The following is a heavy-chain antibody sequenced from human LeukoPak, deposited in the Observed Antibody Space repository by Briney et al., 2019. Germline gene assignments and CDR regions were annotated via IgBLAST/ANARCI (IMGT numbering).Heavy chain of an antibody. D-gene: IGHD4-17*01. CDR3: TTELRPVTTGDY. CDR1: GFTFSNAW. CDR2: IKSKTDGGTT. Sequence: GGSLGLSCAASGFTFSNAWMSWVRRAPGKGLEWVGRIKSKTDGGTTDYAAPVKGRFTISRDDSKNTLYLQMNSLKTEDTAVYYCTTELRPVTTGDYWGQGTLVTVSS. J-gene: IGHJ4*02. V-gene: IGHV3-15*01.